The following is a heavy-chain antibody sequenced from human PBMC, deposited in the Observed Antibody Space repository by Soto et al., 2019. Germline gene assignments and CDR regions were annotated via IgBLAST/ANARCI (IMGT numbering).Heavy chain of an antibody. CDR3: AKDSPGYCSGAGLIALCLYDY. Sequence: EVQLLESGGGLVQPGGSLRLSCATSGFTFSSYAMSWVRQAPGKGLEWVSAISGSGGSTYYADSVKGRFTISRDNYKNTLYLQMNRLRAEDTAVYYCAKDSPGYCSGAGLIALCLYDYCGHGTLVAVGS. J-gene: IGHJ4*01. CDR1: GFTFSSYA. D-gene: IGHD2-15*01. CDR2: ISGSGGST. V-gene: IGHV3-23*01.